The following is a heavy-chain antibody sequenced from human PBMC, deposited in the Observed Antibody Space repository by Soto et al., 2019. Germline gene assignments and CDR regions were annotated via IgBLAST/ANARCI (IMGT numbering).Heavy chain of an antibody. D-gene: IGHD2-2*03. V-gene: IGHV4-59*02. Sequence: PSYTLALASALCRESVNTYYLTWILQPPGKGLEWIGYVHYSGTTNYNPSLKSRVTMSVDTSKNQFSLKLRSVTAADTAVYYCARGKIIGSWGQGTLVPVSS. CDR1: RESVNTYY. J-gene: IGHJ5*02. CDR2: VHYSGTT. CDR3: ARGKIIGS.